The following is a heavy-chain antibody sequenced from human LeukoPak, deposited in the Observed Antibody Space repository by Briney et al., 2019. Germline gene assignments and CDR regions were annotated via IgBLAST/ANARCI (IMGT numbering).Heavy chain of an antibody. CDR2: ISYDGSQK. Sequence: GGSLRLSCAVSRFTFSNYAMHWVRQAPGKGLEWVAIISYDGSQKYYAESVKGRFTISRDNSKNTVYLQMNSLRAEDTAVYYCAKGGRALRYFDWLDYWGQGTLVTVSS. V-gene: IGHV3-30*18. CDR1: RFTFSNYA. CDR3: AKGGRALRYFDWLDY. D-gene: IGHD3-9*01. J-gene: IGHJ4*02.